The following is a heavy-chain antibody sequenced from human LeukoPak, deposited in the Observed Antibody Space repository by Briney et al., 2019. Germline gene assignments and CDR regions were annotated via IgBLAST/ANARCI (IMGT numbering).Heavy chain of an antibody. CDR1: GGSFSGYY. CDR2: INHSGST. V-gene: IGHV4-34*01. D-gene: IGHD2-2*01. CDR3: ARGRKDIVVHRGYYLDY. Sequence: KPSETLSLTCAVYGGSFSGYYWSWIRQPPGKGLEWIGEINHSGSTNYNPSLKSRVTISVDTSKNQFSLKLSSVTAADTAVYYCARGRKDIVVHRGYYLDYWGQGTLVTVSS. J-gene: IGHJ4*02.